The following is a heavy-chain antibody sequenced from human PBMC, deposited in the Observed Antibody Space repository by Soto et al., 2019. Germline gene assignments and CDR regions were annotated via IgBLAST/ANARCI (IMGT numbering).Heavy chain of an antibody. CDR3: ARGGMTTDNWFDP. CDR2: IIPIFGTA. V-gene: IGHV1-69*13. CDR1: GGTFSSYA. D-gene: IGHD4-4*01. J-gene: IGHJ5*02. Sequence: EASVKVSCKASGGTFSSYAISWVRQAPGQGLEWMGGIIPIFGTANYAQKFQGRVTITADESTSTAYMELSSLRSEDTAVYYCARGGMTTDNWFDPWGQGTLVTVSS.